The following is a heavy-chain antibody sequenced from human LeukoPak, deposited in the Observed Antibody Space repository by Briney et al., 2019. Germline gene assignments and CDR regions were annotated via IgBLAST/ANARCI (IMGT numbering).Heavy chain of an antibody. CDR3: ARDKEVEDYGDYLSDGMDV. D-gene: IGHD4-17*01. Sequence: PGGSLRLSCAASGFTFSSYAMHWVRQAPGKGLEWVAVISYDGSNKYYADSVKGRFTISRDNSKNTLYLQMNSLRAEDTAVYYCARDKEVEDYGDYLSDGMDVWGQGTTVTVSS. CDR2: ISYDGSNK. CDR1: GFTFSSYA. J-gene: IGHJ6*02. V-gene: IGHV3-30-3*01.